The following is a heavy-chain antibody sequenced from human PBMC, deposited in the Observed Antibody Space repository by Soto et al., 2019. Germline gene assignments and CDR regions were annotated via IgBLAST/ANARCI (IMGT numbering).Heavy chain of an antibody. J-gene: IGHJ1*01. CDR1: GGSISSGGYS. D-gene: IGHD6-13*01. CDR3: ARCGYSSSWYSRTEYFQH. CDR2: IYHSGST. Sequence: QLQLQESGSGLVKPSQTLSLTCAVSGGSISSGGYSWSWIRQPPGKGLEWIGYIYHSGSTYYNPSLKSRVTISVDRSKNQFSLKLSSVTAADTAVYYCARCGYSSSWYSRTEYFQHWGQGTLVTVSS. V-gene: IGHV4-30-2*01.